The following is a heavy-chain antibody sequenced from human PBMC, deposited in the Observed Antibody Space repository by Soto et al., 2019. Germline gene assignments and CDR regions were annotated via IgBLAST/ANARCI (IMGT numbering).Heavy chain of an antibody. V-gene: IGHV4-59*01. D-gene: IGHD2-15*01. Sequence: QVQLQESGPGLVKPSETLSLTCTVAGASLSGNYWTWVRQPPGKGLEWIGNMFYSGTTNYNPSLRGRATMSQDTSGHQFSLGVSSVTAADAGVYYFAISNRWYGKILLWGRGTLVTVSS. J-gene: IGHJ1*01. CDR3: AISNRWYGKILL. CDR1: GASLSGNY. CDR2: MFYSGTT.